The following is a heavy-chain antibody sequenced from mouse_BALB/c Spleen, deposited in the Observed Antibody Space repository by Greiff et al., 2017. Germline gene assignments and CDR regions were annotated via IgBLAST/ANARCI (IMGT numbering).Heavy chain of an antibody. D-gene: IGHD1-1*01. Sequence: QVQLQQPGAELVKPGASVKLSCKASGYTFTSYWMHWVKQRPGQGLEWIGEIDPSDSYTNYNQKFKGKATLTVDKSSSTAYMQLSSLTSEDSAVYYCARRVYYGSSYAMDYWGQGTSVTVSS. CDR3: ARRVYYGSSYAMDY. J-gene: IGHJ4*01. V-gene: IGHV1-69*02. CDR1: GYTFTSYW. CDR2: IDPSDSYT.